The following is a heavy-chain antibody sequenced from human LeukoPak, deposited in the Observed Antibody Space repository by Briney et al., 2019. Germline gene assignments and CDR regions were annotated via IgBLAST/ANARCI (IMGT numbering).Heavy chain of an antibody. CDR3: ARQVVPAAGPFDY. J-gene: IGHJ4*02. CDR2: IYYSGST. V-gene: IGHV4-39*01. D-gene: IGHD2-2*01. Sequence: SETLSLTCTVSGVSISSSSYYWGWIRQPPGKGLEWIASIYYSGSTYYNPSLKSRVTISVDTSKNQFSLKLSSVTAADTAVYYCARQVVPAAGPFDYWGQGTLVTVSS. CDR1: GVSISSSSYY.